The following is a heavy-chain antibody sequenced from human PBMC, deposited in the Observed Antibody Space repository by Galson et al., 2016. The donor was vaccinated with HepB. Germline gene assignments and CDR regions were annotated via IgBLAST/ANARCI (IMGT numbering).Heavy chain of an antibody. CDR2: IFHSGST. D-gene: IGHD3-3*01. CDR3: ARRGYDSWSGLYYYYGMDV. J-gene: IGHJ6*02. CDR1: GGSISSSTW. V-gene: IGHV4-4*02. Sequence: SETLSLTCAVSGGSISSSTWWSWVRQPPGKGLEWIGEIFHSGSTNYNPSLKSRVTISVDKSKNQFSLRLSSVTAADSAVYYCARRGYDSWSGLYYYYGMDVWGQGTTVTVSS.